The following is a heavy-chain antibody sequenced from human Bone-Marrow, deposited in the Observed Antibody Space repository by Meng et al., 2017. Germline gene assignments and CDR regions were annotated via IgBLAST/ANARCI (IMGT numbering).Heavy chain of an antibody. CDR3: AGSVRFIGYDARAFEY. Sequence: WGSLRLSCAASGFIFSTYAMTWVRQAPGKGLEWVSSITGSGDASYADSVKGRFTISSDNSKNTLFLHMNSLTAEDTALYYCAGSVRFIGYDARAFEYWGQGTLVTVSS. CDR2: ITGSGDA. V-gene: IGHV3-23*01. CDR1: GFIFSTYA. D-gene: IGHD5-12*01. J-gene: IGHJ4*02.